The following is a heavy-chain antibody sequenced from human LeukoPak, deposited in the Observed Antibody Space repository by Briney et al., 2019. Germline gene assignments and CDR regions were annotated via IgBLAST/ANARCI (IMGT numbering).Heavy chain of an antibody. J-gene: IGHJ4*02. Sequence: SETLSLTCTVSGGSVSDYYWSWIRQSPGKGLEWIGYIYYIGTSYNPSLKSRVTINLSSVTAADTAVYYCASRKLGNDYWGQGTLVTVSS. CDR2: IYYIGT. CDR1: GGSVSDYY. D-gene: IGHD7-27*01. CDR3: ASRKLGNDY. V-gene: IGHV4-59*02.